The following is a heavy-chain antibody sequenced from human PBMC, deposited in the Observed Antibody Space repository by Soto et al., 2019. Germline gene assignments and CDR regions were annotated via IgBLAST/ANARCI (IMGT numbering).Heavy chain of an antibody. CDR2: IIPIFGTA. CDR3: ARAQSIAARPGWFDP. CDR1: GGTFSSYP. D-gene: IGHD6-6*01. V-gene: IGHV1-69*01. Sequence: QVQLVQSGAEVKKPGSSVKVSCKASGGTFSSYPISWVRQDPGQGLEWMGGIIPIFGTANYAQKFQGRVTITADESTSTAYMELSSVRSEDTAVYYCARAQSIAARPGWFDPCCQGNLVTVSS. J-gene: IGHJ5*02.